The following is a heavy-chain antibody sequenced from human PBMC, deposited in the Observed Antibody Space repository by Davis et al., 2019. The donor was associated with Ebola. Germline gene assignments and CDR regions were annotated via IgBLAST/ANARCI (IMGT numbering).Heavy chain of an antibody. V-gene: IGHV3-48*02. Sequence: GGSLRLSCAASGFPFTSYTLNWVRQAPGKGLEWISYISGTSDSIVYADSVKGRFTVSSDNAKNSVFLQMNNLRDGDTAVYYCARRTYKNFDLWGPGTLVTVSS. CDR1: GFPFTSYT. CDR3: ARRTYKNFDL. D-gene: IGHD3-10*01. CDR2: ISGTSDSI. J-gene: IGHJ2*01.